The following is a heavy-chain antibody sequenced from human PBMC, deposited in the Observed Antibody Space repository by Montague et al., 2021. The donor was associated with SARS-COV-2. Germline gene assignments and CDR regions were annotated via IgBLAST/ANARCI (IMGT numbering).Heavy chain of an antibody. CDR1: GHSVSSSDHY. CDR3: ARRRLREDYFDF. D-gene: IGHD4-17*01. Sequence: SETLSLTCTVSGHSVSSSDHYWGWIRQPPGKGLEWLGIVYYSGYTYYNPSVKGRVTISIDSSKNQFSLKLNSLTATDTDIYHCARRRLREDYFDFWGQGTRLTVSS. CDR2: VYYSGYT. J-gene: IGHJ4*02. V-gene: IGHV4-39*01.